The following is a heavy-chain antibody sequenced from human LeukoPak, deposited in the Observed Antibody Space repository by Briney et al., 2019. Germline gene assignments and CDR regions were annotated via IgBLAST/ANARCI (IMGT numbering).Heavy chain of an antibody. CDR3: ARELGSGSTSCYFDY. D-gene: IGHD2-2*01. CDR2: FSSSGGRT. J-gene: IGHJ4*02. Sequence: GGSLRLSCAASGFTFRNYAMSWVRQAPGKGLEWVSSFSSSGGRTYYADSVKGRFTVSRDNAKNTVYLQMNSLRVEDTDVYYCARELGSGSTSCYFDYWGQGTLVTVSS. V-gene: IGHV3-23*01. CDR1: GFTFRNYA.